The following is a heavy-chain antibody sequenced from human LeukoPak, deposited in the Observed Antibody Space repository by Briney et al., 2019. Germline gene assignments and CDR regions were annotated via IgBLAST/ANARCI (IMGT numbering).Heavy chain of an antibody. D-gene: IGHD3-10*01. CDR1: GYTFTRYY. CDR2: ISPIFGTA. V-gene: IGHV1-69*13. J-gene: IGHJ4*02. Sequence: GASVKVSCKASGYTFTRYYMHWVRQAPGQGLEWMGGISPIFGTANYAQKFQGRVTITADESTSTAYMELSSLRSEDTAVYYCARDSEPRYYCSGSYYNVDVGVDYWGQGTLVTVSS. CDR3: ARDSEPRYYCSGSYYNVDVGVDY.